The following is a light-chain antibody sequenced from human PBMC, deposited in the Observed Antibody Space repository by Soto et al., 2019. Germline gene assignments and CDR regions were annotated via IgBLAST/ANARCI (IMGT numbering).Light chain of an antibody. CDR3: QQYNSYSPS. J-gene: IGKJ1*01. CDR2: DAS. CDR1: QSISSW. V-gene: IGKV1-5*01. Sequence: DIQMTQSPSTLSASGGDRVTITCRASQSISSWLAWYQQKPGKAPKLLIYDASSLESGVPSRFSGSGSGTEFTLTISSLQPDDFATYYCQQYNSYSPSFGQVTKVEIK.